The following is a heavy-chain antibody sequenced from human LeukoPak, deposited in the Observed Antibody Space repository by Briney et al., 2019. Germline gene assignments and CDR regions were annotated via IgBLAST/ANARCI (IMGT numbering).Heavy chain of an antibody. CDR1: GFTFSDYY. V-gene: IGHV3-11*04. Sequence: GGSLRLSCAASGFTFSDYYMSWIRQAPGKGLEWVSYISSSGSTIYYADSVKGRFTISRDNAKDSLYLQMSSLRAEDTAVYYCARDRRDGYNLFDYWGQGTLVTVSS. J-gene: IGHJ4*02. CDR2: ISSSGSTI. D-gene: IGHD5-24*01. CDR3: ARDRRDGYNLFDY.